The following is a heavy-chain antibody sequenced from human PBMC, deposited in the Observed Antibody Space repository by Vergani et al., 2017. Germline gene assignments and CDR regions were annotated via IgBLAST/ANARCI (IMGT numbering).Heavy chain of an antibody. Sequence: EVQLLESGGGLVQPGGSLRLSCAASGFTFSSYAMSWVRQAPGKGLEWVSAISGSGGSTYYADSVKGRFTISRDNSKNTLYLQMNSLRAGDTAVYYCARVLRTTKLGYYGMDVWGQGTTVTVSS. CDR3: ARVLRTTKLGYYGMDV. CDR2: ISGSGGST. J-gene: IGHJ6*02. CDR1: GFTFSSYA. V-gene: IGHV3-23*01. D-gene: IGHD7-27*01.